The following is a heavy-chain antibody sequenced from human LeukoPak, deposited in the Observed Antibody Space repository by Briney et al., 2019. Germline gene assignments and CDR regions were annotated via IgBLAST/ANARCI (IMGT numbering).Heavy chain of an antibody. CDR1: GGSLSSSSYY. D-gene: IGHD6-6*01. V-gene: IGHV4-39*07. CDR2: IYYSGST. CDR3: AREYSSSGHFDY. J-gene: IGHJ4*02. Sequence: PSETLSLTCSVSGGSLSSSSYYWGWIRQPPGKGLEWIGSIYYSGSTYYNPSLKSRVTISVDTSKNQFSLKLSSVTAADTAVYYCAREYSSSGHFDYWGQGTLVTVSS.